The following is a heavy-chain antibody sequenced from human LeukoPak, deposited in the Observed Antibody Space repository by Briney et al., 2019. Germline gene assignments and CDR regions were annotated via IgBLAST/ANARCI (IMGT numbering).Heavy chain of an antibody. J-gene: IGHJ4*02. D-gene: IGHD6-19*01. CDR1: GSSFTSYW. V-gene: IGHV5-51*01. CDR2: IYPGDSDT. CDR3: ARLDSSGWFGGSYFDY. Sequence: GESLQISCKGSGSSFTSYWIGWGRQMPGKGLEWMGIIYPGDSDTRYSPSFQGQVTISADKSINTAYLQWSSLKASDTAMYYCARLDSSGWFGGSYFDYWGQGTLVTVSS.